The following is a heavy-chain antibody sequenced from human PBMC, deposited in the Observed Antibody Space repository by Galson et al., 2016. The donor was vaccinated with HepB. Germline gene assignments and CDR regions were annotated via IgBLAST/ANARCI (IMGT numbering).Heavy chain of an antibody. D-gene: IGHD3-10*01. CDR2: ISPSGGVA. CDR1: GFTFSCDV. CDR3: VKVRGSGRPFYFQY. Sequence: SLRLSCAASGFTFSCDVMSWVRQAPGKGLEWVSDISPSGGVAYYADSVEGRFTTSRDNSRNTLYLEMDRLRVEDTALYYCVKVRGSGRPFYFQYWGQGTLVTVSS. V-gene: IGHV3-23*01. J-gene: IGHJ4*02.